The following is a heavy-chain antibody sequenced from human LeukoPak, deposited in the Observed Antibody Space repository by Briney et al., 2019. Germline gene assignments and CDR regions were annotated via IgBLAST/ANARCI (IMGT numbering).Heavy chain of an antibody. J-gene: IGHJ5*02. Sequence: SSETLSLTCTVSGGSISSYYWSWIRQPPGKGLEWIGYIYYSGSTNYNPSLKSRVTISVDTSKNQFSLKLSSVTAADTAMYYCARGRSSGWYGGWFDPWGQGTLVTVSS. D-gene: IGHD6-19*01. CDR1: GGSISSYY. V-gene: IGHV4-59*01. CDR3: ARGRSSGWYGGWFDP. CDR2: IYYSGST.